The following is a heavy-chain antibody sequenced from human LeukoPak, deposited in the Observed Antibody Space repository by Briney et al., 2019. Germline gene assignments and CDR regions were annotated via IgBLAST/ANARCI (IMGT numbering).Heavy chain of an antibody. CDR1: GFTFSDYY. J-gene: IGHJ4*02. CDR3: ARVYGLSGYCSSTSCYASDY. CDR2: ISSSGSTI. D-gene: IGHD2-2*01. Sequence: PGGSLRLSCAASGFTFSDYYMSWIRQAPGKGLEWVSYISSSGSTIYYADSVKGRFTISRDNAKNSLYLQMNSLRAEDTAVYYCARVYGLSGYCSSTSCYASDYWGQGTLVTVSS. V-gene: IGHV3-11*01.